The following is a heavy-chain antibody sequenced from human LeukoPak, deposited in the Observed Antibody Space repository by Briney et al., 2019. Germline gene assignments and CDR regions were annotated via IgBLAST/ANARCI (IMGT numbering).Heavy chain of an antibody. J-gene: IGHJ4*02. CDR2: ISYDGSNK. CDR3: AKVMGGGWIAAAGY. Sequence: PGGSLRLSCAASGFTFSSYGMHWVRQAPGKGLEGVAVISYDGSNKYYADSVKGRFTISRDNSKNTLYLQMNSLRAEDTAVYYCAKVMGGGWIAAAGYWGQGTLVTVSS. D-gene: IGHD6-13*01. V-gene: IGHV3-30*18. CDR1: GFTFSSYG.